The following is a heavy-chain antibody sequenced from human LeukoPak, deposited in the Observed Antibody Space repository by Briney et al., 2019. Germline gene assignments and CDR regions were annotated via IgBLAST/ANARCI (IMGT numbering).Heavy chain of an antibody. D-gene: IGHD6-25*01. V-gene: IGHV1-8*03. Sequence: ASVKVSCKASGYTFTSYDINWVRQATGQGLEWMGWMNPNSGNTGYAQKFQGRVTITRNTSISTAYMELSSLRSEDAAVYYCARERANNWFDPWGQGTLVTVSS. J-gene: IGHJ5*02. CDR3: ARERANNWFDP. CDR1: GYTFTSYD. CDR2: MNPNSGNT.